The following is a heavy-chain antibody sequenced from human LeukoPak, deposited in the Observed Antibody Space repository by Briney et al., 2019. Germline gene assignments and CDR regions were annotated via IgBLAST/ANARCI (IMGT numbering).Heavy chain of an antibody. D-gene: IGHD2-2*01. V-gene: IGHV4-34*01. J-gene: IGHJ4*02. CDR2: INHSGST. Sequence: PSETLSLTCAVYGGSFSGYYWSWIRQPPGKGLEWIGEINHSGSTNYNPSLKSRVTISVDTSKSQFSLKLSSVTAADTAVYYCARVVVVPAARRSTHFDYWGQGTLVTVSS. CDR3: ARVVVVPAARRSTHFDY. CDR1: GGSFSGYY.